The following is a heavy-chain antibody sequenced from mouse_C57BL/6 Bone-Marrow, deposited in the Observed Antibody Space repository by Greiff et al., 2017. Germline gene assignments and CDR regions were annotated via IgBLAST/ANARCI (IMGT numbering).Heavy chain of an antibody. CDR3: GSRGPPEDYAMDY. Sequence: VHVKQSGPELVKPGASVKISCKASGYSFTDYNMNWVKQSNGKSLEWIGVINPNYGTTSYNQKFKGKATLTVDQSSSTAYMQLNSLTSEDSAVYYCGSRGPPEDYAMDYWGQGTSVTVSS. CDR1: GYSFTDYN. V-gene: IGHV1-39*01. J-gene: IGHJ4*01. CDR2: INPNYGTT.